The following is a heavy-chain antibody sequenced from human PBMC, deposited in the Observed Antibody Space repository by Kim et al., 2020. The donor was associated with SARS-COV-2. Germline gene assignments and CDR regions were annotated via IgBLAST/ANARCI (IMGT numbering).Heavy chain of an antibody. V-gene: IGHV3-49*04. CDR2: IRSKAYGGTT. CDR1: GFTFGDYA. Sequence: GGSLRLSCTASGFTFGDYAMSWVRQAPGKGLEWVGFIRSKAYGGTTEYAASVKGRFTISRDDSKSIAYLQMNSLKTEDTAVYYCTRVPLYSSPDYWGQGTLVTVSS. J-gene: IGHJ4*02. D-gene: IGHD6-13*01. CDR3: TRVPLYSSPDY.